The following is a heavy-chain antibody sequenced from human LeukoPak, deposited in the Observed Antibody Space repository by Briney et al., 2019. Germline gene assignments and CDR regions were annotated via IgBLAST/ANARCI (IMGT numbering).Heavy chain of an antibody. J-gene: IGHJ4*02. CDR2: INPNSGGT. CDR1: GYTFTGYY. Sequence: ASVKVSCKTSGYTFTGYYIHWVRQAPGQGLEWSGWINPNSGGTNYAQKFQGRATMTRDTSISTAYMELSRLRSEDTAVYYCARTTVTTDYFDYWGQGTLVTVSS. D-gene: IGHD4-17*01. CDR3: ARTTVTTDYFDY. V-gene: IGHV1-2*02.